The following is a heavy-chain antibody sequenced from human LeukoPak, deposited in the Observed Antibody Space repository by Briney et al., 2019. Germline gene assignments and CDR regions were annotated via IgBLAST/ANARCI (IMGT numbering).Heavy chain of an antibody. CDR3: AKITWDYDILTGYYEGWFDP. V-gene: IGHV3-23*01. Sequence: GGSLRLSCAASGFTFSSYSMNWVRQAPGKGLEWVSAISGSGGSTYYADSVKGRFTISRDNSKNTLYLQMNSLRAEDTAVYYCAKITWDYDILTGYYEGWFDPWGQGTLVTVSS. CDR2: ISGSGGST. J-gene: IGHJ5*02. D-gene: IGHD3-9*01. CDR1: GFTFSSYS.